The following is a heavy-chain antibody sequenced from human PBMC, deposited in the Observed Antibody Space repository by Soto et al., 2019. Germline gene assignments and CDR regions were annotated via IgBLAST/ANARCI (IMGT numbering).Heavy chain of an antibody. Sequence: GGSLRLSCAASGFTFSSYSMNWVRQAPGRGLEWVSYISSSSSTIYYADSVKGRFTISRDNSKNTLYLQMNSLRAEDTAVYYCAKAGVAAAGTSYYYYYGMDVWGQGTMVTVSS. V-gene: IGHV3-48*01. D-gene: IGHD6-13*01. CDR1: GFTFSSYS. J-gene: IGHJ6*02. CDR3: AKAGVAAAGTSYYYYYGMDV. CDR2: ISSSSSTI.